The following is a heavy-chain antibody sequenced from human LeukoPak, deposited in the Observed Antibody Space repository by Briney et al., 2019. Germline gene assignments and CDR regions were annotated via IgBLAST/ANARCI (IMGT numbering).Heavy chain of an antibody. Sequence: GGSLRLSCAASGFTFSSYSMNWVRQAPGKGLEWVSSISSSSSYIYYADSVKGRFTISRDNAKNSLYLQMNSLRAEDTAVYYCASALRGYSYGFSWGQGTLVTVSS. J-gene: IGHJ5*02. CDR3: ASALRGYSYGFS. V-gene: IGHV3-21*01. D-gene: IGHD5-18*01. CDR1: GFTFSSYS. CDR2: ISSSSSYI.